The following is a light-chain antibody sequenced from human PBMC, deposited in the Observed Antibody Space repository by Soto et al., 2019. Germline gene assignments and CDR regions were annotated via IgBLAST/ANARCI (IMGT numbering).Light chain of an antibody. V-gene: IGKV1-12*01. CDR1: QDIGTW. J-gene: IGKJ3*01. CDR3: QQADSFPFT. CDR2: VAS. Sequence: DIQLTQSPSSVSASVGDRVTITCRASQDIGTWLAWYQQKPGKAPKLLIYVASNLQSGVPSRISGAGSSTDFYLSITSLRPEDFGSYHCQQADSFPFTFGPGTKVDF.